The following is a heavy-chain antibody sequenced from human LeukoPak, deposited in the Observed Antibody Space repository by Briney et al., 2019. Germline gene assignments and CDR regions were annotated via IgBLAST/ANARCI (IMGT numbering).Heavy chain of an antibody. CDR1: GFTVSSNY. Sequence: GGPLRLSCAASGFTVSSNYMSWVRQAPGKGLEWVSVIYSGGSTYYGDSVKGRFTISRDNSKNTLYLQMNSLRAEDTAVYYCARGLKYSTGWYYFDYWGQGTLVTVFS. J-gene: IGHJ4*02. V-gene: IGHV3-53*01. CDR3: ARGLKYSTGWYYFDY. D-gene: IGHD6-19*01. CDR2: IYSGGST.